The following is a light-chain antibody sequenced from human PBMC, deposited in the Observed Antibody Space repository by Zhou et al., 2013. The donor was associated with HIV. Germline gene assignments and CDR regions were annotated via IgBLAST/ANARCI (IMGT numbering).Light chain of an antibody. J-gene: IGKJ2*01. Sequence: DIVMTQTPLSLSVTPGQPASISCRSSQSLVYSDGNTYLNWFQQRPGQSPRRLIYKVSNRDSGVPDRFSGSGSETDFTLTISSLQPEDFATYCCQHFNSNPQEFTFGQGTKLEIK. CDR2: KVS. V-gene: IGKV2-30*01. CDR3: QHFNSNPQEFT. CDR1: QSLVYSDGNTY.